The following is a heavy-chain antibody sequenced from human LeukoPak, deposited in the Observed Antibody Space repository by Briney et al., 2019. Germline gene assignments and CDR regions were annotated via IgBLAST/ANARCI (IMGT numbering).Heavy chain of an antibody. V-gene: IGHV4-59*08. CDR1: GGSINSYY. CDR2: IHYSGST. Sequence: PSETLTLTCTASGGSINSYYWSWIRQPPGKGLEWIGYIHYSGSTNYNTSLKSRVTISLDTSKNQFSLKLSSVTAADTAVYYCARLGYSGYSFDYWGQGTLITVSS. CDR3: ARLGYSGYSFDY. D-gene: IGHD1-26*01. J-gene: IGHJ4*02.